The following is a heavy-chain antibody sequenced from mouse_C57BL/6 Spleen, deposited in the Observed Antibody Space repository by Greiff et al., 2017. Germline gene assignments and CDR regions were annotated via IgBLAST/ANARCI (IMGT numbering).Heavy chain of an antibody. Sequence: EVQLVESGAELVRPGASVKLSCTASGFNIKDDYMHWVKQRPEQGLEWIGWIDPETGDNEYASKFPGKATITADTSSNRAYLQLSSLTSDDTAVYYCTRVYDYDWFAYWGQGTLVTVSA. J-gene: IGHJ3*01. V-gene: IGHV14-4*01. CDR1: GFNIKDDY. CDR2: IDPETGDN. CDR3: TRVYDYDWFAY. D-gene: IGHD2-4*01.